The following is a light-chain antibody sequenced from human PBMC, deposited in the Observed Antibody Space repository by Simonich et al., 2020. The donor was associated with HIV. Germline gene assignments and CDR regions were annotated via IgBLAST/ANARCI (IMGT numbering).Light chain of an antibody. V-gene: IGKV4-1*01. J-gene: IGKJ5*01. CDR3: QQYYSTPIS. CDR1: QSVLYSSNNKNY. Sequence: DIVMTQSPDSLAVSLGERATINCKSSQSVLYSSNNKNYLAWYQQKPGQPPKLLIYWASTREYGVPDRFSGSGSGTDFNLTISSLQAEDVAVYYCQQYYSTPISFGQGTRLEIK. CDR2: WAS.